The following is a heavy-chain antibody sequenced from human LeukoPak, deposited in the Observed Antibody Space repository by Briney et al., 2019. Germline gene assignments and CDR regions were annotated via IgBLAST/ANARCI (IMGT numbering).Heavy chain of an antibody. D-gene: IGHD5-12*01. Sequence: GGSLRLSCAASGFTFDDYAMHWVRHAPGQGLEWVSGISWNSGSIGYADSVKGRFTISRDNAKNSLYLQMNSLRAEDTALYYCAKDIGYSGYGLWNYFDYWGQRTLVTVSS. CDR2: ISWNSGSI. V-gene: IGHV3-9*01. CDR3: AKDIGYSGYGLWNYFDY. CDR1: GFTFDDYA. J-gene: IGHJ4*02.